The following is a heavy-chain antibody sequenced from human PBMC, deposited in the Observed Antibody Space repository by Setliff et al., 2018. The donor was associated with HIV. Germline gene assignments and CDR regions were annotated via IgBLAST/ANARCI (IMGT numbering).Heavy chain of an antibody. D-gene: IGHD6-19*01. Sequence: GASVKVSCKVSGYTLTKLSMHWVRQAPGKGLEWMGGFDPEEGETIYAQNFQGRVTMTRDTSTHTVYMELSSLRSEDTAVYYCARDPNRIAVAGTFDYWGQGTLVTVSS. CDR3: ARDPNRIAVAGTFDY. J-gene: IGHJ4*02. V-gene: IGHV1-24*01. CDR1: GYTLTKLS. CDR2: FDPEEGET.